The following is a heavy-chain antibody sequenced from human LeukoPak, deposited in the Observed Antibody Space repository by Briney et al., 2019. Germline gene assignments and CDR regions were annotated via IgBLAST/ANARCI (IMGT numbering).Heavy chain of an antibody. CDR3: ARDGYDSSDNGAFDI. J-gene: IGHJ3*02. CDR2: IYSDGST. CDR1: GFTFSSYW. V-gene: IGHV3-53*01. D-gene: IGHD3-22*01. Sequence: GGSLRLSCAASGFTFSSYWMSWVRQAPGKGLEWVSVIYSDGSTYYADSVKGRFTISRDNSKNTLYLQMNSLRAEDTAVYYCARDGYDSSDNGAFDIWGQGTMVTVSS.